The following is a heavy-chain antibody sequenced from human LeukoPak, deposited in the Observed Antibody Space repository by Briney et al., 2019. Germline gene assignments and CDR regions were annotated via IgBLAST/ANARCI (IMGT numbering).Heavy chain of an antibody. CDR3: ARRTTVTIPFGY. D-gene: IGHD4-11*01. CDR2: INHSGST. CDR1: GGSFSGYY. V-gene: IGHV4-34*01. Sequence: SETLSLTCAVYGGSFSGYYWSWIRQPPGKGLEWSGEINHSGSTNYNPSLKSRVTISVDKSKNQFSLKLSSVTAADTAVYYCARRTTVTIPFGYWGQGTLVTVSS. J-gene: IGHJ4*02.